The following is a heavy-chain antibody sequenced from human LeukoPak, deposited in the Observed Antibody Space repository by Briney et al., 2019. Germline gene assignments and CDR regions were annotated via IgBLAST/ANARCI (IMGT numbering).Heavy chain of an antibody. D-gene: IGHD3-22*01. CDR1: GGSFSGYY. V-gene: IGHV4-34*01. Sequence: SETLSLTCAVYGGSFSGYYWSWIRQPPGKGLVWIGEINHSGSTNYNPSLKSRVTISVDTSKNQFSLKLSSVTAADTAVYYCARPPTFSYYYDSSGSHDAFDIWGQGTMVTVSS. CDR3: ARPPTFSYYYDSSGSHDAFDI. CDR2: INHSGST. J-gene: IGHJ3*02.